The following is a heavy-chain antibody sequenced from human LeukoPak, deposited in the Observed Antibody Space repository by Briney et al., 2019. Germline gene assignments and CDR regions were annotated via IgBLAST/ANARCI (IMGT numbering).Heavy chain of an antibody. CDR2: ISPNSGGT. J-gene: IGHJ2*01. V-gene: IGHV1-2*02. CDR1: GYTLTDYY. CDR3: TRQRSYNWYFDL. Sequence: GASVKVSCKASGYTLTDYYMHWVRQAPGQGLEWMGWISPNSGGTNYAQNFQGRVTMTRDTSVSTAYMELSSLRSDDTAVYYCTRQRSYNWYFDLWGRGTLVTVSS. D-gene: IGHD3-10*01.